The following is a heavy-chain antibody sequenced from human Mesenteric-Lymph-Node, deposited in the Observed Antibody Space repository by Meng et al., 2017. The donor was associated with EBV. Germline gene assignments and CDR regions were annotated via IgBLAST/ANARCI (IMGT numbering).Heavy chain of an antibody. D-gene: IGHD3-22*01. V-gene: IGHV4-39*07. CDR2: IYYSGST. Sequence: LRLEEAGPRLPRPSEARPAPCTGSGGSIPSNSYFCGWTRQPPGKGLAWIGSIYYSGSTYYNTSLKSRVTISVDTSKNQFSLKLSSVTAADTAVYYCARVIKPNYYDYSGYVYYFDYWGQGTLVTVSS. CDR3: ARVIKPNYYDYSGYVYYFDY. CDR1: GGSIPSNSYF. J-gene: IGHJ4*02.